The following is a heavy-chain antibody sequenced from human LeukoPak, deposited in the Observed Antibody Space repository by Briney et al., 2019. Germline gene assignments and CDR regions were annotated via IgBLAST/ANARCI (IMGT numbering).Heavy chain of an antibody. CDR1: GFTFSSYA. CDR3: ARDPISDSSSWYTPWFDP. CDR2: ISYDGSNK. J-gene: IGHJ5*02. V-gene: IGHV3-30*04. Sequence: GGSLRLSCAASGFTFSSYAMHWVRQAPGKGLEWVAVISYDGSNKYYADSVKDRFTISRDNSKNTLYLQMNSLRAEDTAVYYCARDPISDSSSWYTPWFDPWGQGTLVTVSS. D-gene: IGHD6-13*01.